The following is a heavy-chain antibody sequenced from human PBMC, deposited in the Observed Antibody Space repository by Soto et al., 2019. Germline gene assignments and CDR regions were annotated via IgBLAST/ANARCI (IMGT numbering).Heavy chain of an antibody. CDR2: ISVYNGNT. CDR1: GYAFTSYG. V-gene: IGHV1-18*04. Sequence: QVQLVQSGAEVKKPGASVKVSCKASGYAFTSYGISWVRQAPGQGLEWMGWISVYNGNTNYARKLQCRVIMTTDPSTSTAYMELWSLRSDDTAVYYGARAPKGKGTVVTRYAFDIWCQGTMVTVSS. D-gene: IGHD2-21*02. CDR3: ARAPKGKGTVVTRYAFDI. J-gene: IGHJ3*02.